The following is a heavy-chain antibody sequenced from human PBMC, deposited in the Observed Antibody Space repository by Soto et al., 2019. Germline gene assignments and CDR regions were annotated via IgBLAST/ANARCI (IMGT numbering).Heavy chain of an antibody. J-gene: IGHJ6*02. CDR3: ATATITPVSATLYHDGMDV. CDR1: GGTFNNFA. D-gene: IGHD6-25*01. CDR2: IMPVFHTT. Sequence: QVQLVQSGAEVKKPGSSVKVSCQASGGTFNNFAFTWVRQAPGQGLEWLGGIMPVFHTTNIAQNFQDRITVTADAFTTTDYMEMTSLRYDHTALYYCATATITPVSATLYHDGMDVWGQGTTFNVSS. V-gene: IGHV1-69*01.